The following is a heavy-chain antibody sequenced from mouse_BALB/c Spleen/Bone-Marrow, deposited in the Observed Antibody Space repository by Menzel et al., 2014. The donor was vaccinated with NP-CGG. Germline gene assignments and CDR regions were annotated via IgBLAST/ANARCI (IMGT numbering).Heavy chain of an antibody. D-gene: IGHD1-1*01. CDR3: ARHGYYGSRAMDY. Sequence: EVQGVESGGGLVQPGGSLKLSCAASGFTFSSYTMSWVRQTPEKRLEGVAYISNGGGSTYYPDTVKGRFTISRDNAKNTLYLQMSSLKSEDTAMYYCARHGYYGSRAMDYWGQGTSVTVSS. J-gene: IGHJ4*01. CDR2: ISNGGGST. CDR1: GFTFSSYT. V-gene: IGHV5-12-2*01.